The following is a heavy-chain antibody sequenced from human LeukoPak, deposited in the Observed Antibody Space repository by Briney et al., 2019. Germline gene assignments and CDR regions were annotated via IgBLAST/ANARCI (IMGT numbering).Heavy chain of an antibody. CDR2: IYTSGST. V-gene: IGHV4-4*07. J-gene: IGHJ3*02. CDR3: ARDLHYYDSSGYSENDAFDI. Sequence: SETLSLTCTVSGGSISSYYWSWIRQPARKGLEWIGRIYTSGSTNYNPSLKSRVTMSVDTSKNQFSLKLSSVTAADTAVYYCARDLHYYDSSGYSENDAFDIWGQGTMVTVSS. CDR1: GGSISSYY. D-gene: IGHD3-22*01.